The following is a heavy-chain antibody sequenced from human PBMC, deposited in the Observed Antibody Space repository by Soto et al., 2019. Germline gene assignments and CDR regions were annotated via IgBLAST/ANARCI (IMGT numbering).Heavy chain of an antibody. CDR3: ARRGYLNHDY. CDR2: IYHSGST. V-gene: IGHV4-30-2*01. CDR1: GGSISSGGYS. J-gene: IGHJ4*02. D-gene: IGHD3-16*02. Sequence: PSETLSLTCAVSGGSISSGGYSWSWIRQPPGKGLEWIGYIYHSGSTYYNPSLKSRVTISVDTANHQFSLKLSSVTAADTALYCCARRGYLNHDYWGQGTLITV.